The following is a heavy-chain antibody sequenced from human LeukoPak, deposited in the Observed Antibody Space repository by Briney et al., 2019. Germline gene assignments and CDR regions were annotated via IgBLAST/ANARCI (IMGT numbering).Heavy chain of an antibody. CDR2: IRYDGSNK. CDR1: GFTFSSYG. Sequence: GGSLRLSCAASGFTFSSYGMHWVRQAPGKGLEWVAFIRYDGSNKYYADSVKGRFTISRDNSKNTLYLQMNSLRAEDTAVYYWAKDRDYGSGSSLRGPGVYWGQGTLVTVSS. V-gene: IGHV3-30*02. CDR3: AKDRDYGSGSSLRGPGVY. J-gene: IGHJ4*02. D-gene: IGHD3-10*01.